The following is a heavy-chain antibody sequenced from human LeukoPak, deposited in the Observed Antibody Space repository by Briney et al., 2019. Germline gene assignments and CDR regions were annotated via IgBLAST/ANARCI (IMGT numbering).Heavy chain of an antibody. J-gene: IGHJ4*02. D-gene: IGHD5-24*01. CDR1: GYTFTGYY. CDR3: ARGRHIEMTTMSGGSDY. V-gene: IGHV1-2*02. CDR2: LNPNSGDT. Sequence: RASVKVSCKASGYTFTGYYMHWVRQAPGQGLEWMGWLNPNSGDTNYAQKFQGRVSMTRDTSVSTAYMDLSDLRSDDTAVYYCARGRHIEMTTMSGGSDYWGQGTLVTVSS.